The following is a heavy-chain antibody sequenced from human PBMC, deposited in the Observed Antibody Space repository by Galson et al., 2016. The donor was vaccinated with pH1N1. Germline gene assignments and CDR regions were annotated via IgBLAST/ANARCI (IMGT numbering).Heavy chain of an antibody. CDR1: GYSFTDYY. J-gene: IGHJ6*02. CDR2: INPTTDST. V-gene: IGHV1-46*01. Sequence: SVKVSCKASGYSFTDYYIHWVRQAPGQGLEWMGLINPTTDSTSYAQKFQGRVTVTRDTSATTVYLDLSSLRSDDTAVYYCARDPTPTTGPRFSFFYGMDVWGQGTTVTVSS. CDR3: ARDPTPTTGPRFSFFYGMDV. D-gene: IGHD4-17*01.